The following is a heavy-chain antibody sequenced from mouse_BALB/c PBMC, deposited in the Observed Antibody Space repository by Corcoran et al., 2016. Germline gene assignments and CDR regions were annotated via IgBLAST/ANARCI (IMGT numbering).Heavy chain of an antibody. Sequence: QIQLVQSGPELKKPGETVKISCKASGYTFTNYGMNWVKQAPGKGVKWMGWINTYTGEPTYAYDFKGRFAFSLETSAITAYLQINNLKNEDTATKFCAREPRAMDYWGQGTSVTFSS. J-gene: IGHJ4*01. CDR3: AREPRAMDY. CDR1: GYTFTNYG. CDR2: INTYTGEP. V-gene: IGHV9-3-1*01.